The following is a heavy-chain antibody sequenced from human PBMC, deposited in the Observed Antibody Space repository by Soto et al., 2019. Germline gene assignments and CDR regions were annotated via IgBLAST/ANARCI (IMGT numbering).Heavy chain of an antibody. CDR3: AIATAGAAYYYYGMDV. CDR1: GFTFSDYY. J-gene: IGHJ6*02. V-gene: IGHV3-11*01. Sequence: QVQLVESGGGLVKPGGSLRLSCAASGFTFSDYYMSWIRQAPGKGLEWVSYISSSGSTIYFADSVKGRFTISRDNAKNSLYLQMNSLRAEDTAVYYCAIATAGAAYYYYGMDVWGQGTTVTVSS. D-gene: IGHD6-13*01. CDR2: ISSSGSTI.